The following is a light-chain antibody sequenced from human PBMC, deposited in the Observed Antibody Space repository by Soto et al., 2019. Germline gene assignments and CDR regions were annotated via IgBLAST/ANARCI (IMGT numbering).Light chain of an antibody. V-gene: IGKV1-5*03. CDR1: RSLTRW. CDR3: QQYITFWP. Sequence: DIQMSQSPSTLSASVGDTVTISCRASRSLTRWLAWYQQKPGKAPELLIYETSILQSGVPSRFSADGAGRDFTLTLSVLQPDDIATYYCQQYITFWPFGQGTRV. J-gene: IGKJ1*01. CDR2: ETS.